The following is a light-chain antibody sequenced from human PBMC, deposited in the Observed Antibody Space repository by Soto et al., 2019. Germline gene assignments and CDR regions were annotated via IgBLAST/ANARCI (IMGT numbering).Light chain of an antibody. CDR3: QQYGSSHQVT. CDR1: KSVSSSY. Sequence: EIVVTQCPGTLSLSPGERATLSCGASKSVSSSYLASYQQKPGQAPRLLIYGASSRATGIPDRFSGSGSGTDFTLTISRLQTADFAVYYCQQYGSSHQVTFGHGTRLEIK. V-gene: IGKV3-20*01. J-gene: IGKJ5*01. CDR2: GAS.